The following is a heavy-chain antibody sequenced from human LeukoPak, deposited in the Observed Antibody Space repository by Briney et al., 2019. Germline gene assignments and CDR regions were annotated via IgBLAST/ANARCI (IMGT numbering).Heavy chain of an antibody. CDR1: GYTFTTYY. J-gene: IGHJ4*02. V-gene: IGHV1-46*01. CDR3: ARVDRGGYDFWSGYYSNTPFDY. Sequence: ASVKVSCKASGYTFTTYYIHWVRQAPGQGLEWMGIINPSGGSTSYAQKFQGRVTMTRDTSTSTVYMELSSLRSEDTAVYYCARVDRGGYDFWSGYYSNTPFDYWGQGTLVTVSS. D-gene: IGHD3-3*01. CDR2: INPSGGST.